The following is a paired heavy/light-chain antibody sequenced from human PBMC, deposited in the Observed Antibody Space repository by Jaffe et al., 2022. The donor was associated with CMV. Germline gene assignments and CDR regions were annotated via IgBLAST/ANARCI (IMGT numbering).Heavy chain of an antibody. CDR2: ISSSSSYI. V-gene: IGHV3-21*01. D-gene: IGHD3-22*01. J-gene: IGHJ2*01. Sequence: EVQLVESGGGLVKPGGSLRLSCAASGFTFSTYTLNWVRQAPGKGLEWVSSISSSSSYIYYADSVKGRFTISRDNAKNSLYLQMNSLRAEDTAVYYCARAPTLYDSSGSTWYFDLWGRGTLVTVSS. CDR1: GFTFSTYT. CDR3: ARAPTLYDSSGSTWYFDL.
Light chain of an antibody. V-gene: IGLV3-1*01. CDR3: QAWDSSFHVV. CDR1: KLGDKY. Sequence: SYELTQPPSVSVSPGQTASITCSGDKLGDKYTCWYQQKPGQSPVLVIYQHSKRPSGIPERFSGSNSGNTATLTISGTQAMDEADYYCQAWDSSFHVVFGGGTKLTVL. J-gene: IGLJ2*01. CDR2: QHS.